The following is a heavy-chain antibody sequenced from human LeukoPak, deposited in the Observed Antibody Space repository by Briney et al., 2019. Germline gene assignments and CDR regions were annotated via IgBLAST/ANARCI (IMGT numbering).Heavy chain of an antibody. Sequence: SETLSLTCTVSGGSISSGSYYWSWIRQPAGKGLEWIGSIYYSGSTYYNPSLKSRVTISIDTSKNQFSLRLTSVTAADTAVYYCARQTGSGLFILPGGQGTLVTVSS. V-gene: IGHV4-39*01. CDR2: IYYSGST. CDR3: ARQTGSGLFILP. J-gene: IGHJ4*02. D-gene: IGHD3/OR15-3a*01. CDR1: GGSISSGSYY.